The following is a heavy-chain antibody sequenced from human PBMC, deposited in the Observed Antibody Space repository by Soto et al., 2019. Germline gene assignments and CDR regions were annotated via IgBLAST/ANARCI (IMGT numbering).Heavy chain of an antibody. Sequence: ASVKVSCKASGYTFTSYAMHWVRQAPGQRLEWMGWINAGNGNTKYSQKFQGRVTITRDTSASTAYMELSSLRSEDTAVYYCARDARREYSGYDFDYWGQGTRVTVSS. CDR1: GYTFTSYA. V-gene: IGHV1-3*01. J-gene: IGHJ4*02. D-gene: IGHD5-12*01. CDR2: INAGNGNT. CDR3: ARDARREYSGYDFDY.